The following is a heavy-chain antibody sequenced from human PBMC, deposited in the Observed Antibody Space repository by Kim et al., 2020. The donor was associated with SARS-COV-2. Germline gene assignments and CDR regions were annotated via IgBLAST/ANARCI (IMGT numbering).Heavy chain of an antibody. CDR1: GYTFTAYY. V-gene: IGHV1-2*05. J-gene: IGHJ4*02. Sequence: ASVKVSCKASGYTFTAYYMYWVRQAPGQGLEWMGRINPNSGGTNYAQKFQGRVTMTRDTSINTAYMELSSLRSDDTGVYYCAREECSGWMNVGNWGQGTMVTVSS. CDR2: INPNSGGT. D-gene: IGHD6-19*01. CDR3: AREECSGWMNVGN.